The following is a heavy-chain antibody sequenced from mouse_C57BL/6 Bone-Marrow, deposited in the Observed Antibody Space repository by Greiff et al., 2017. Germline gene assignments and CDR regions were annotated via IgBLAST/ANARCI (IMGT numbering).Heavy chain of an antibody. J-gene: IGHJ4*01. Sequence: QVQLQQPGAELVRPGTSVKLSCKASGYTFTSYWMHWVKQRPGQGLEWIGVIDPSDSYTNYNHKFKGKATLTVDTSASTAYMQLSSLTSEDSAVYYCARWGYSFYAMDYWGQGTSVTVSS. CDR1: GYTFTSYW. D-gene: IGHD2-12*01. CDR3: ARWGYSFYAMDY. V-gene: IGHV1-59*01. CDR2: IDPSDSYT.